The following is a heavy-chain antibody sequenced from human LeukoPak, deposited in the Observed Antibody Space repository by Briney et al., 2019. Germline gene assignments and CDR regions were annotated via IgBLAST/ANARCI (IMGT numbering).Heavy chain of an antibody. CDR3: ATQQCNGGSCYSRAIWFDP. CDR2: IYYSGST. J-gene: IGHJ5*02. CDR1: GGSIGTSSYY. V-gene: IGHV4-39*01. Sequence: SETLSLTCTVSGGSIGTSSYYWGWVRQPPGKGLEWIGSIYYSGSTYYNPSLKSRVTISVDTSKNQFSLKLSSVTASDTAVYHCATQQCNGGSCYSRAIWFDPWGQGTLVTVSS. D-gene: IGHD2-15*01.